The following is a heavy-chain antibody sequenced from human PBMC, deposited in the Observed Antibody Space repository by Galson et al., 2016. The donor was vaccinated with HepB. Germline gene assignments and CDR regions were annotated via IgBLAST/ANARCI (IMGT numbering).Heavy chain of an antibody. J-gene: IGHJ4*02. V-gene: IGHV3-48*03. CDR2: ISDSSSNR. CDR3: AREHRSFDV. CDR1: GFNFSDYE. Sequence: SLRLSCAGFGFNFSDYEMNWVRQVPGKGLEWVSYISDSSSNRYYRDSVQGRFVISSEKAKNSVFLQMNSPGVEDTAIYYCAREHRSFDVWGQGVLVTVSS.